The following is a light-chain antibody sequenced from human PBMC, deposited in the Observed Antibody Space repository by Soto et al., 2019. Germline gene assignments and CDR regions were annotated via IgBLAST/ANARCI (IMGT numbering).Light chain of an antibody. J-gene: IGKJ3*01. V-gene: IGKV3-11*01. CDR3: QQYGPSPPIT. CDR2: DAS. Sequence: EIVLTQSPATLSLSPGERATLSCRASQSVSSYLAWYQQKPGQAPRLLIYDASNRATGIPARFSGSGSGTDFTLTISRLEPEDFAVYFCQQYGPSPPITFGPGTKVDIK. CDR1: QSVSSY.